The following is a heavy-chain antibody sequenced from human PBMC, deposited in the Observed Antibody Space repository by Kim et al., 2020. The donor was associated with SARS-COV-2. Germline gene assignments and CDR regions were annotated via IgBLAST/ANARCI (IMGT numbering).Heavy chain of an antibody. J-gene: IGHJ6*02. CDR2: INPNSGGT. Sequence: ASVKVSCKASGYTFTGYYMHWMRQAPGQGLEWMGWINPNSGGTNYAQKFQGRVTMTRDTSISTAYMELSRLRSDDTAVYYCARDPLRRIGITMVRGADAYYYYGMDVWGQGTTVTVS. D-gene: IGHD3-10*01. V-gene: IGHV1-2*02. CDR1: GYTFTGYY. CDR3: ARDPLRRIGITMVRGADAYYYYGMDV.